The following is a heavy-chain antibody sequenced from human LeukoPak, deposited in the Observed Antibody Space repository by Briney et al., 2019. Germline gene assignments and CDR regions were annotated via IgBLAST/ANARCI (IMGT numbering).Heavy chain of an antibody. Sequence: GGSLRLSCAASGFTFSSYGMHWVRQAPGKGLEWVAFIRYDGSNKYYADSVKGRFTISRDNSKNTLYLQMNSLRAEDTAVYYCAKAPTDIVVVPAATSFDSYWGQGTLVTVSS. D-gene: IGHD2-2*01. V-gene: IGHV3-30*02. CDR2: IRYDGSNK. CDR3: AKAPTDIVVVPAATSFDSY. CDR1: GFTFSSYG. J-gene: IGHJ4*02.